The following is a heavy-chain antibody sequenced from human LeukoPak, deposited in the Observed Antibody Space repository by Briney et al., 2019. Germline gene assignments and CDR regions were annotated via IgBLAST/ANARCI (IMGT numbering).Heavy chain of an antibody. CDR3: ARDLNY. CDR2: IDTGVNT. Sequence: GGSLRLSCAASGFTVINYYKSWLRQAPGKGLEWVSIIDTGVNTYYTDSVKGRFTISRDSSKNTLYLQMNSLRAEDTAMYYCARDLNYWGQGTLVTVSS. CDR1: GFTVINYY. V-gene: IGHV3-53*01. J-gene: IGHJ4*02.